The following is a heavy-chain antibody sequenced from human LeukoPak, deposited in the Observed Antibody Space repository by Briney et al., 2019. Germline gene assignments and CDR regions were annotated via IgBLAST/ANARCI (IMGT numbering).Heavy chain of an antibody. V-gene: IGHV3-23*01. Sequence: PGGPLRLSCAASGFTFSICAMNWVRQAPGKGLEWVSGISGSGGSTYYADSVKGRFTISRDSSKNTVYLQMNSLGAEDTAVYYCAKADGSYKTLIDYWGQGTLVTVSS. D-gene: IGHD3-10*01. CDR3: AKADGSYKTLIDY. CDR1: GFTFSICA. CDR2: ISGSGGST. J-gene: IGHJ4*02.